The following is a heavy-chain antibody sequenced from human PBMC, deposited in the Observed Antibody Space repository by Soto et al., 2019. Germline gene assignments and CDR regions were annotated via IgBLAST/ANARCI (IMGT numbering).Heavy chain of an antibody. CDR1: GFTFSSFW. J-gene: IGHJ4*02. V-gene: IGHV3-7*01. D-gene: IGHD3-3*01. CDR2: INQDGSEK. CDR3: ARDFGVQELDY. Sequence: EVQLVESGGDLVQPGGSLRLSCAASGFTFSSFWITWVRQAPGKGLEWVANINQDGSEKHYVDSVKGRFTLSRDNAENSLYLQMNSLRADDTAVYYCARDFGVQELDYWGQGTLVTVSA.